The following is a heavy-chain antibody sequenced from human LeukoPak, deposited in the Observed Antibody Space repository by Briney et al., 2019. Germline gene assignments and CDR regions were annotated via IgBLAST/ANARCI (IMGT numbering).Heavy chain of an antibody. Sequence: SVKVSCKASGGTFSSYAISWVRQAPGQGLEWMGGIIPIFGTANYAQKFQGRVTITADESTSTAYMELSSLRSEDTAVYYCAREEGYCSGGSCYSAYYYGMDVWGKGTTVTVPS. CDR2: IIPIFGTA. J-gene: IGHJ6*04. V-gene: IGHV1-69*13. CDR1: GGTFSSYA. CDR3: AREEGYCSGGSCYSAYYYGMDV. D-gene: IGHD2-15*01.